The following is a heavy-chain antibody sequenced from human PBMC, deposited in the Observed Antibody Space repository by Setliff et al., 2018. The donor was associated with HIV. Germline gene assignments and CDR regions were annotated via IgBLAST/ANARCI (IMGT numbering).Heavy chain of an antibody. CDR2: ISARSDYT. J-gene: IGHJ6*02. V-gene: IGHV3-21*06. Sequence: VSAISARSDYTYAADSMKGRSTISRDNGKNSLFLQMNSLRAEDTAVYYCARGGRLQYFDWPSYAMDVWGQGTTVTVSS. D-gene: IGHD3-9*01. CDR3: ARGGRLQYFDWPSYAMDV.